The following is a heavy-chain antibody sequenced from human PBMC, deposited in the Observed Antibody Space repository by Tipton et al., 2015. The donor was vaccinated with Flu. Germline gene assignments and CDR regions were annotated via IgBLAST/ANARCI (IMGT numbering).Heavy chain of an antibody. CDR3: ARDRSYYDILTGQYYFDY. D-gene: IGHD3-9*01. Sequence: QLVQSGAEVKKPGASVKVSCKASGYTFTSYYMHWVRQAPGQGLEWMGIINPSGGSTSYEQNVQGRVTMTRDTSTSTVYMELSSLRSEDTAVYYCARDRSYYDILTGQYYFDYWGQGTLVTVSS. J-gene: IGHJ4*02. CDR2: INPSGGST. CDR1: GYTFTSYY. V-gene: IGHV1-46*01.